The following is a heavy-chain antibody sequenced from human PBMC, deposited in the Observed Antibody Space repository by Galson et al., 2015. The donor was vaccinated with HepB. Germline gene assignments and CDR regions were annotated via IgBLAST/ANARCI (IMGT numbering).Heavy chain of an antibody. D-gene: IGHD3-3*01. CDR2: ISTSSSYI. CDR1: GFTFSTYS. J-gene: IGHJ4*02. V-gene: IGHV3-21*06. CDR3: ARNGARFLAWLPPRFDY. Sequence: SLRLSCAASGFTFSTYSMSWVRQAPGKGLEWVSSISTSSSYIYYSDSVQGRFTSSRDNAKNSLFLQMNSLRAEDTAVYYCARNGARFLAWLPPRFDYWGQGTLVTVSS.